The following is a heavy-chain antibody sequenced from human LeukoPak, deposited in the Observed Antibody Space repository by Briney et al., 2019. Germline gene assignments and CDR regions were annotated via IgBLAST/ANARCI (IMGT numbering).Heavy chain of an antibody. V-gene: IGHV4-4*02. D-gene: IGHD1-26*01. J-gene: IGHJ4*02. CDR2: ISLSGVT. Sequence: SETLSPTCGVSGGSISSTNWWSWVRQPPGQGLEWIGEISLSGVTNYNPSLKSRVTMSLDRSKNHLSLTLTSVTAADTAVYYCSRESGAFSPFGYWGQGNLVTVSS. CDR1: GGSISSTNW. CDR3: SRESGAFSPFGY.